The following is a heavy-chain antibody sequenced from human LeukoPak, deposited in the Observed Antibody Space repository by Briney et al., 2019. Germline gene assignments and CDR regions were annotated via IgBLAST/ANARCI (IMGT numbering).Heavy chain of an antibody. CDR3: ARGAPGYYYAMDV. V-gene: IGHV4-31*03. J-gene: IGHJ6*02. CDR2: IYYSGST. D-gene: IGHD3-10*01. CDR1: GGSISSGNYY. Sequence: SETLSLTCTVSGGSISSGNYYWSWIRQHPRKGLEWIGYIYYSGSTHYNPSLTSRVTISVDSSKNQFVLNLSSVTAADTAVYYCARGAPGYYYAMDVWGQGTTVTVSS.